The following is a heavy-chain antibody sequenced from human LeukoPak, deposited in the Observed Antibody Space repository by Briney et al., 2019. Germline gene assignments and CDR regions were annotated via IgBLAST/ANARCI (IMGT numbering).Heavy chain of an antibody. CDR3: AREDVNIAVAASGPFDI. V-gene: IGHV3-74*01. D-gene: IGHD6-19*01. CDR2: IISDGSRT. CDR1: GFRFSRHD. J-gene: IGHJ3*02. Sequence: GRSLRLSCGASGFRFSRHDMHWVRQAPGKGLVWVSRIISDGSRTGYADSVKGRFTISRDNAKNKLYLQMNSLRAEDTAVYYCAREDVNIAVAASGPFDIWGQGTMVTVSS.